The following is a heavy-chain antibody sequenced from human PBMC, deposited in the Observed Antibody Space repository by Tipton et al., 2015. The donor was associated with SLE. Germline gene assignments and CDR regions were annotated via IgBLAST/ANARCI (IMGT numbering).Heavy chain of an antibody. CDR1: GGSFSGYY. CDR3: ARGYGDTGY. V-gene: IGHV4-34*01. Sequence: TLSLTCAVYGGSFSGYYWSWIRQPPGKGLEWIGEIYHSGSTNYNPSLKSRVTISVDKSKNHFSLRLTSVTAADTAVYYCARGYGDTGYWGQGTLVTVSS. J-gene: IGHJ4*02. CDR2: IYHSGST. D-gene: IGHD4-17*01.